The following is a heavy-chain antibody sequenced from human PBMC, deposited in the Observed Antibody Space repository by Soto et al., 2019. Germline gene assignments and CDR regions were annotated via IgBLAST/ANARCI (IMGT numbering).Heavy chain of an antibody. J-gene: IGHJ4*02. CDR1: GFTFGNAW. CDR2: IKSVPDGGTT. V-gene: IGHV3-15*07. D-gene: IGHD3-22*01. Sequence: GGSLRLSCAASGFTFGNAWMTWVRQAPGKGLEWVGRIKSVPDGGTTDYAAPVKDRITISRDDSKNMVYLRISSLKTEDTAVYYCEAIYFESNGYHGGKDYWGQGTPVTVSS. CDR3: EAIYFESNGYHGGKDY.